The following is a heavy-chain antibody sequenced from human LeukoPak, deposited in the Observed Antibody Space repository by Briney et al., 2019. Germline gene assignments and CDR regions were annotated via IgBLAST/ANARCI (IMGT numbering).Heavy chain of an antibody. CDR3: ARESGTGFWYFDL. J-gene: IGHJ2*01. CDR2: MNPNSGNT. CDR1: GYTFTGYY. V-gene: IGHV1-18*04. Sequence: ASVKVSCKASGYTFTGYYMHWVRQAPGQGLEWMGWMNPNSGNTNYAQKLQGRVTMTTDTSTSTAYMELRSLRSDDTAVYYCARESGTGFWYFDLWGRGTLVTVSS. D-gene: IGHD1-1*01.